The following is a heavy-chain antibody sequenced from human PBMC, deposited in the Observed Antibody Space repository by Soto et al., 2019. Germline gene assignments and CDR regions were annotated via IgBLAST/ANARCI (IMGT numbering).Heavy chain of an antibody. V-gene: IGHV1-69*12. Sequence: QVQLVQSGAEVKKPGSSVKVSCKASGGTFSSYAISWVRQAPGQGLEWMGGIIPIFGTANYAQKFQGRVTITADESTSTDYMELSSLRSEDTAVYYCARDLPPFGAWNSYGMDVWGQGTTVTVSS. CDR2: IIPIFGTA. CDR3: ARDLPPFGAWNSYGMDV. D-gene: IGHD1-1*01. J-gene: IGHJ6*02. CDR1: GGTFSSYA.